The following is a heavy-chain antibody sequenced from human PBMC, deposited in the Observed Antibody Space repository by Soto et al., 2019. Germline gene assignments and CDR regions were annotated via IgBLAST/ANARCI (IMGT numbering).Heavy chain of an antibody. J-gene: IGHJ4*02. CDR3: ARGRYGDY. CDR1: GYTFTSYG. Sequence: QVYLVQSGAEVKKPGASVKVSCKASGYTFTSYGITWVRQAPGQGLEWMGWISAHNGNTDYAQKLQGRVIVTRDTSTSTAYMELRGLRSDDTAVYYCARGRYGDYWGQGALVTVSS. V-gene: IGHV1-18*01. D-gene: IGHD1-1*01. CDR2: ISAHNGNT.